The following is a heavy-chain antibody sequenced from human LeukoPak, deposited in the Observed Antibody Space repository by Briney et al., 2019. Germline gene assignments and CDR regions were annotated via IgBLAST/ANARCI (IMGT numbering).Heavy chain of an antibody. V-gene: IGHV1-2*02. CDR1: GFTFSSCG. CDR2: INPNSGGT. Sequence: PGGSLRLSCAASGFTFSSCGMHWVRQAPGQGLEWMGWINPNSGGTNYAQKFQGRVTMTRDTSISTAYMELSRLRSDDTAVYYCARDRSSGLDPWGQGTLVTVSS. D-gene: IGHD6-19*01. CDR3: ARDRSSGLDP. J-gene: IGHJ5*02.